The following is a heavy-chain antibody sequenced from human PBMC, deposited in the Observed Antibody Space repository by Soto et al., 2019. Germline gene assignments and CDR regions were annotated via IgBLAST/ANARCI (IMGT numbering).Heavy chain of an antibody. CDR2: IYDTGST. CDR1: DGTVSSNTYY. Sequence: PSETLSLTCSVSDGTVSSNTYYWSWIRQPPGKGLEWIGYIYDTGSTNYNPSLKSRVTISVDTSKNQFSLKLNSVTPTDTAVYYCTRGRGRSPAYYDSSGGQEIMVT. J-gene: IGHJ3*01. D-gene: IGHD3-3*01. CDR3: TRGRGRSPAYYDSS. V-gene: IGHV4-61*01.